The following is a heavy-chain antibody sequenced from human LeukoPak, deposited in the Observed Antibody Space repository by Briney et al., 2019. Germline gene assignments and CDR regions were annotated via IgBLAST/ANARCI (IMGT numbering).Heavy chain of an antibody. CDR3: AREGAVAVFDY. D-gene: IGHD6-19*01. Sequence: GGSLRLSCAASGFTFSSYNMNWVRQAPGKGLEWVAVISYDGSNKYYADSVKGRFTISRDNSKNTLYLQMNSLRAEDTAVYYCAREGAVAVFDYWGQGTLVTVSS. J-gene: IGHJ4*02. CDR1: GFTFSSYN. CDR2: ISYDGSNK. V-gene: IGHV3-30*03.